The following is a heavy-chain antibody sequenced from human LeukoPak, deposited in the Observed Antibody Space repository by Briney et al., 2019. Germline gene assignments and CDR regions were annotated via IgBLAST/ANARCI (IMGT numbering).Heavy chain of an antibody. CDR3: AKRYGGNSAVDY. D-gene: IGHD4-23*01. Sequence: GGSLRLSCAASGFTFSSYAMSWVRQAPGKGLEWVSAISGSGGSTYYADSVKGRFTISRDNSKNTLYLQVNSLRAEDTAVYYCAKRYGGNSAVDYWGQGTLVTVSS. J-gene: IGHJ4*02. CDR2: ISGSGGST. CDR1: GFTFSSYA. V-gene: IGHV3-23*01.